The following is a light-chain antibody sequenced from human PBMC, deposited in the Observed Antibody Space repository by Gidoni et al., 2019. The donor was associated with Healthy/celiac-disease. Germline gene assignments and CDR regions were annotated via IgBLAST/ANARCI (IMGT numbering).Light chain of an antibody. V-gene: IGKV4-1*01. J-gene: IGKJ4*01. Sequence: DIVMTQSTDSLAVSLGERATINCKSSQSVLYSSNNKYYLAWYQQKPGQPPKLLIYWASTRESGVPDRVRGSGSGTDSTLTISSLQAEDVAVYYCQQYYSTPPTFGGXTKVEIK. CDR2: WAS. CDR3: QQYYSTPPT. CDR1: QSVLYSSNNKYY.